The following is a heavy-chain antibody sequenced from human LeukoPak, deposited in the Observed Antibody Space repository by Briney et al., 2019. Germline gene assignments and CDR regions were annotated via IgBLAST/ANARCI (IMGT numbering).Heavy chain of an antibody. J-gene: IGHJ6*02. CDR1: GGSISSYY. Sequence: SEILSLTCTVSGGSISSYYWSWIRQPPGKGLEWIGYIYYSGRTNYNPSLKSRVTISVDTSKNEISLKLSSVTAADTAFYYCARDVGGNSPRYYYGLDVWGQGTTVTVSS. CDR3: ARDVGGNSPRYYYGLDV. CDR2: IYYSGRT. V-gene: IGHV4-59*01. D-gene: IGHD4-23*01.